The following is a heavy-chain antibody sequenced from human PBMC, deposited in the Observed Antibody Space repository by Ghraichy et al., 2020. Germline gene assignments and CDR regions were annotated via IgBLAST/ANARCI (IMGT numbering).Heavy chain of an antibody. CDR1: GGSVSSRNYF. CDR2: IYYSGNT. CDR3: ARHGNIVVVPTANAFDP. Sequence: SETLSPTCTVSGGSVSSRNYFWGWIRQPPGKGLEWIGSIYYSGNTYYTPSLESRVIMSVDTSTNQFSLKLSSVTAADTAVYYCARHGNIVVVPTANAFDPWGPGTLVTVSS. D-gene: IGHD2-2*01. J-gene: IGHJ5*02. V-gene: IGHV4-39*01.